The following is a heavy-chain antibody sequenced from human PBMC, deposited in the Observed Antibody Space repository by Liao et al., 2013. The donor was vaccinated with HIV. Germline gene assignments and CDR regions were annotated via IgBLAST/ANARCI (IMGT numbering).Heavy chain of an antibody. V-gene: IGHV4-34*01. CDR3: ARGLPAIDH. J-gene: IGHJ4*02. CDR2: INHGGTT. Sequence: QVQLQQWGAGLLKPSETLSLTCAVYGGSFSGYYWGVDPPAPTGRGVEWIGEINHGGTTNYNPSLKSRVTISVDTSKNQFSLRLSSVTAADTAVYYCARGLPAIDHWGRGTLVTVSS. CDR1: GGSFSGYY.